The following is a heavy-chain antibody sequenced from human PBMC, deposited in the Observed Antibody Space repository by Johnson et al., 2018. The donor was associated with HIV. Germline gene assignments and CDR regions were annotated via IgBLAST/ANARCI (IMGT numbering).Heavy chain of an antibody. J-gene: IGHJ3*02. CDR1: GFTFSSNW. D-gene: IGHD6-13*01. Sequence: VQLVESGGGLVQPGGSLRLSCAASGFTFSSNWMNWVRQAPGKGLQWVANIKEEGSEKYYVEAVRGRFTISRDNAKNSLYLQMNSLRVEATAVYYCARPIARGASDIWGQGTMVTVSS. V-gene: IGHV3-7*05. CDR2: IKEEGSEK. CDR3: ARPIARGASDI.